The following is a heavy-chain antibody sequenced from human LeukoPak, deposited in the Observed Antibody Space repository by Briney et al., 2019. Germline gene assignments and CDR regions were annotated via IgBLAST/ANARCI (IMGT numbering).Heavy chain of an antibody. CDR2: INPNSGGT. CDR3: AGDIDYYDSRRFYY. D-gene: IGHD3-22*01. V-gene: IGHV1-2*02. J-gene: IGHJ4*02. Sequence: ASVKVSCKASGYTFTGYYIHWVRQAPGQGLEWMGWINPNSGGTKYAQKFQGRVTMTRDTSISTAYMELSRLTSDDTAVYYCAGDIDYYDSRRFYYWGQGTLVTVSS. CDR1: GYTFTGYY.